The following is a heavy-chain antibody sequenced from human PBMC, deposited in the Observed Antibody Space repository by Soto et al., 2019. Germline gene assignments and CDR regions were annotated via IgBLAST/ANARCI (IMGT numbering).Heavy chain of an antibody. V-gene: IGHV3-23*01. Sequence: XGSLSLSFAASGFTFSNYAMSWVRQAPRKGLEWVSTINSGGSSTYYADSVKGRFTISRDNSKNTLYLQMNSLSAEDTAVYYCAKETSGSGGFYPFDFWGQGALVTVSS. CDR2: INSGGSST. D-gene: IGHD3-22*01. CDR3: AKETSGSGGFYPFDF. CDR1: GFTFSNYA. J-gene: IGHJ4*02.